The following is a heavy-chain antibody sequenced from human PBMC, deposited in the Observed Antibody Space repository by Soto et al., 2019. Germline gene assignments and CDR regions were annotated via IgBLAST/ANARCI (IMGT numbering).Heavy chain of an antibody. D-gene: IGHD6-6*01. Sequence: SVKVSCKASGGTFSSYAISWVRQAPGQGLEWMGGIIPIFGTANYAQKFQGRVTITADESTSTAYMELSSLRSEDTAVYYCARVRRSTKYSSSSWDYWGQGTLVTVSS. J-gene: IGHJ4*02. V-gene: IGHV1-69*13. CDR1: GGTFSSYA. CDR2: IIPIFGTA. CDR3: ARVRRSTKYSSSSWDY.